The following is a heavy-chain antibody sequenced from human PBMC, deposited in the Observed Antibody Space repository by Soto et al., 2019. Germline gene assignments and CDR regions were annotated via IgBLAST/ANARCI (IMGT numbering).Heavy chain of an antibody. D-gene: IGHD3-22*01. CDR3: ARLGDSSGYSGWFAP. Sequence: PGGSLRLSCAASGFTVSSNYMSWVRQAPGKGLEWVSVIYSGGSTYYADSVKGRFTISRDNSKNTLYLQMNSLRAEDTAVYYCARLGDSSGYSGWFAPWGQGTLVTVS. J-gene: IGHJ5*02. V-gene: IGHV3-66*01. CDR2: IYSGGST. CDR1: GFTVSSNY.